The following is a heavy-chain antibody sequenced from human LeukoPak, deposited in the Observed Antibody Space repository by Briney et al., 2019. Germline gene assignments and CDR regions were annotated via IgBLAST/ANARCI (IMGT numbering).Heavy chain of an antibody. CDR2: IHYDGSIK. CDR1: GFTFSAYG. J-gene: IGHJ4*02. D-gene: IGHD2/OR15-2a*01. V-gene: IGHV3-30*02. CDR3: AKLSRTLPVDY. Sequence: SGGSLRLSCGASGFTFSAYGMHWVRQAPGKGLEWVAFIHYDGSIKSYADSVKGRFIISRDNSNNTLYLQMNGLTTEDTAVYYCAKLSRTLPVDYWGQGTLVTVSS.